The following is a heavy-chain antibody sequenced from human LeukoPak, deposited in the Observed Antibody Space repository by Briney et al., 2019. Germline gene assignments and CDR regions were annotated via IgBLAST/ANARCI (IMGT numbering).Heavy chain of an antibody. CDR1: GYTFTSYG. V-gene: IGHV1-69*06. CDR3: ARSPEQQLGLYYYYYYMDV. CDR2: IIPIFGTA. J-gene: IGHJ6*03. Sequence: ASVKVSCKASGYTFTSYGISWVRQAPGQGLEWMGGIIPIFGTANYAQKFQGRVTITADKSTSTAYMELSSLRSEDTAVYYCARSPEQQLGLYYYYYYMDVWGKGTTVTVSS. D-gene: IGHD6-13*01.